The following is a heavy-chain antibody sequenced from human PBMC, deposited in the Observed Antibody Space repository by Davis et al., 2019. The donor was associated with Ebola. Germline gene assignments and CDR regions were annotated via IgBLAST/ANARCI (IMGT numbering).Heavy chain of an antibody. Sequence: SETLSLTCAVSGGSISSSSYYWGWIRQPPGKGLEWIGSIYYSGSTYYNPSLKSRVTISVDTSKNQFSLKLSSVTAADTAVYYCASGGDYYYYGMDVWGQGTTVTVSS. D-gene: IGHD3-10*01. CDR1: GGSISSSSYY. CDR2: IYYSGST. V-gene: IGHV4-39*01. J-gene: IGHJ6*02. CDR3: ASGGDYYYYGMDV.